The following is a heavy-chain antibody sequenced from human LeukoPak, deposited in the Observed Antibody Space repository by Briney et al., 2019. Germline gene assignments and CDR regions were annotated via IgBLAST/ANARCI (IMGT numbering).Heavy chain of an antibody. D-gene: IGHD3-9*01. V-gene: IGHV3-21*06. J-gene: IGHJ3*02. CDR1: GFTFSSYT. CDR2: ISSSSSYI. CDR3: ARDTYDILTGYYKWVFDI. Sequence: GGSLRLSCAASGFTFSSYTMNWVRQAPGKGLEWVSSISSSSSYIYYADSVKGRFTISRDNAKNSLYLQMNSLRAEDTAVYYCARDTYDILTGYYKWVFDIWGQGTMVTVSS.